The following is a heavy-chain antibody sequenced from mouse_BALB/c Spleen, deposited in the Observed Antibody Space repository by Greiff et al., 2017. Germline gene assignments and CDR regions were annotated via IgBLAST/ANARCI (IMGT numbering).Heavy chain of an antibody. CDR1: GFTFSSYA. Sequence: EVKVEESGGGLVKPGGSLKLSCAASGFTFSSYAMSWVRQSPEKRLEWVAEISSGGSYTYYPDTVTGRFTISRDNAKNTLYLEMSSLRSEDTAMYYCARAPYDYDAGYYAMDYWGQGTSVTVSS. V-gene: IGHV5-9-4*01. CDR3: ARAPYDYDAGYYAMDY. J-gene: IGHJ4*01. D-gene: IGHD2-4*01. CDR2: ISSGGSYT.